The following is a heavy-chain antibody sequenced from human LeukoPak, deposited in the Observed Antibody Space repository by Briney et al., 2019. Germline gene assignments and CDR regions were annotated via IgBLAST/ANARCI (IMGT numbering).Heavy chain of an antibody. CDR2: ISSSSSYI. J-gene: IGHJ5*02. CDR3: ARDTYGYCSGGSCFTTGFGP. V-gene: IGHV3-21*01. Sequence: GSLRLSCAASGFTFSSYSMNWVRQAPGKGLEWVSSISSSSSYIYYADSVKGRFTISRDNAKNSLYLQMNSLRAEDTAVYYCARDTYGYCSGGSCFTTGFGPWGQGTLVTVSS. CDR1: GFTFSSYS. D-gene: IGHD2-15*01.